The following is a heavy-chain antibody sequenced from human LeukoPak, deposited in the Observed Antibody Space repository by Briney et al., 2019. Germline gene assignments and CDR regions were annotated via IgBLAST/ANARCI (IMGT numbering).Heavy chain of an antibody. J-gene: IGHJ4*02. CDR2: FDPDDGER. V-gene: IGHV1-24*01. CDR1: GYTVTELS. D-gene: IGHD5-18*01. CDR3: ASLGYSYAPSRDDY. Sequence: ASVKLFFKFSGYTVTELSMHWGRKAPGKGLELMGGFDPDDGERIYEQRFQGRVTMTEDTSTDTAYMALSSLRSEDTAVYYCASLGYSYAPSRDDYWGQGTLVTVSS.